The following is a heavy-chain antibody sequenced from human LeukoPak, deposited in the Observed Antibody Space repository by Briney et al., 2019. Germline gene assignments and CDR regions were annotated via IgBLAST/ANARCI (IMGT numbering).Heavy chain of an antibody. CDR2: ISSSSSTI. Sequence: GGSLRLSCAASGFTFSSYSMNWVRQAPGKGLEWVSYISSSSSTIYYADSVKGRITISRDNAKNSLYLQMNSLRDEDTAVYYCARDEGRDSSGYYLRRYWGQGTLVTVSS. CDR3: ARDEGRDSSGYYLRRY. V-gene: IGHV3-48*02. D-gene: IGHD3-22*01. J-gene: IGHJ4*02. CDR1: GFTFSSYS.